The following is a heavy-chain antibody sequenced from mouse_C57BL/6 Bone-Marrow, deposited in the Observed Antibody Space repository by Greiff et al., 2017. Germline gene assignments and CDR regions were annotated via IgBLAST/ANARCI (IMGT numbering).Heavy chain of an antibody. CDR3: ARGGVKDAMDY. Sequence: EVQLQESGGGLVQPGESLRLSCESNEYEFPSYDMSWVRKTPEKRLELVAAINSDGGSTYYPDTMKRRFTISRDNTKKTLYLQMSSLRSEDTALYYCARGGVKDAMDYWGQGTSVTVSS. V-gene: IGHV5-2*01. D-gene: IGHD1-3*01. CDR2: INSDGGST. CDR1: EYEFPSYD. J-gene: IGHJ4*01.